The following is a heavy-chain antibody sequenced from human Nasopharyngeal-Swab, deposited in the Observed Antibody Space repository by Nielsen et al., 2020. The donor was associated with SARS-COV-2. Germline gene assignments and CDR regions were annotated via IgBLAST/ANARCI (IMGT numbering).Heavy chain of an antibody. J-gene: IGHJ4*02. CDR1: GGSFSHSY. D-gene: IGHD5-24*01. CDR3: ARGSREIGTYHFDY. V-gene: IGHV4-59*01. CDR2: VSHSGST. Sequence: SETLSLTCTVSGGSFSHSYWSWIRQPPGTGLEWIGYVSHSGSTNYNPSLKTRVTISVDTPKNQLSLRLRSVTAADTAVYYCARGSREIGTYHFDYWGQGTLVTVPS.